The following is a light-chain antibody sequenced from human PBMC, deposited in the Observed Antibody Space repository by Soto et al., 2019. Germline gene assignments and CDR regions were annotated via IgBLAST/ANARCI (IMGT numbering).Light chain of an antibody. CDR1: QSMSSW. Sequence: DIQMTQSPSTLSASVGDRVTITCRASQSMSSWLAWYQQKPGKAPKLLMYKASSLESGVPSRFSGSGSGTEFTLTITSLQPDDFATYYCQQYNSNPLTFGGGTKVEIK. V-gene: IGKV1-5*03. CDR2: KAS. CDR3: QQYNSNPLT. J-gene: IGKJ4*01.